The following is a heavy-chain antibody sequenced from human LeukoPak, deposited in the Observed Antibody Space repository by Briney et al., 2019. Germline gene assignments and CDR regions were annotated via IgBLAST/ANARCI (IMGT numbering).Heavy chain of an antibody. D-gene: IGHD3-10*01. CDR2: ISAYNGNT. J-gene: IGHJ6*02. CDR1: GYTFTSYG. Sequence: ASVKVSCKASGYTFTSYGISWVRQAPGQGLEWMGWISAYNGNTNYAQKLQGRVTMTTDTSTSTAYMELSSLRSEDTAVYYCATVPTMVRGVNYYGMDVWGQGTTVTVSS. CDR3: ATVPTMVRGVNYYGMDV. V-gene: IGHV1-18*01.